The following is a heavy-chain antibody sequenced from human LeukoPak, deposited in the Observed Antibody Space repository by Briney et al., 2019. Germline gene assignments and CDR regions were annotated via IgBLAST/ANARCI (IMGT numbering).Heavy chain of an antibody. J-gene: IGHJ4*02. CDR3: ARDHAYRADY. D-gene: IGHD2-2*01. CDR1: GFSFSGYW. Sequence: TGGSLRLSCAASGFSFSGYWMQWVRQAPGKGLEWVANINQDESKKYYADSVKGRFTISRDNAKNSLYLQMSSLTAEDTAIYYCARDHAYRADYWGQGTLVTVSS. CDR2: INQDESKK. V-gene: IGHV3-7*01.